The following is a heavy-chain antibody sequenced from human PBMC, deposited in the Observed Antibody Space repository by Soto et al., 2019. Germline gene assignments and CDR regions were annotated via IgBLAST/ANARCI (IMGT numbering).Heavy chain of an antibody. J-gene: IGHJ6*02. D-gene: IGHD4-17*01. Sequence: QLQLQESGPGLVKPSETLSLTCTVSGGSISSSSYYWGWIRQPPGKGLEWIGSIYYSGSTYYNPSLKSRVTISVDTSKNQFSLKLSSVTAADTAVYYCARHRTDYGDYYYYGMDVWGQGTTVTVSS. CDR2: IYYSGST. CDR1: GGSISSSSYY. V-gene: IGHV4-39*01. CDR3: ARHRTDYGDYYYYGMDV.